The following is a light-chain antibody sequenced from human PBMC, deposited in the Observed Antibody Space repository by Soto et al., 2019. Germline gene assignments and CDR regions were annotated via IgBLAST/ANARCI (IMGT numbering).Light chain of an antibody. J-gene: IGKJ5*01. V-gene: IGKV3-20*01. Sequence: EIVLTHSPGTLSLSPLERATLSFRASQSVSSSYLAWYQQKPGQAPRLLIYGASSRATGIPDRFSGSGSGTDFTLTISRLETEDFAVYYCQQYGSSPTFGQGTRLEIK. CDR3: QQYGSSPT. CDR1: QSVSSSY. CDR2: GAS.